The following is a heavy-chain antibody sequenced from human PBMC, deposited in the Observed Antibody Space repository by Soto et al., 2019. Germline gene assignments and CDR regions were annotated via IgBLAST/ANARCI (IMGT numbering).Heavy chain of an antibody. CDR2: IRGTT. D-gene: IGHD2-21*01. V-gene: IGHV3-48*01. J-gene: IGHJ3*02. Sequence: GGSLRLSCAASGFTFTSYSMNWVRQAPGKGLEWVSYIRGTTHYADSVKGRFTISRDNARSSLYLQMNSLRADDAAVYYCARDDSFAFDIWGQGTMVT. CDR1: GFTFTSYS. CDR3: ARDDSFAFDI.